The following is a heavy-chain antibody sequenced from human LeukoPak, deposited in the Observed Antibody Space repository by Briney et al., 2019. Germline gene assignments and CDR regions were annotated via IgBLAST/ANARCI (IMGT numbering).Heavy chain of an antibody. D-gene: IGHD6-19*01. V-gene: IGHV4-34*01. CDR3: ARAAARVSGWYT. CDR1: GGSFSGYY. J-gene: IGHJ4*02. CDR2: INQSGST. Sequence: PSETLSLTCAVYGGSFSGYYWSWIRQPPGKGLEWIGEINQSGSTNYNPSLKSRVTISVDTSKNQFSLKLSSVTAADTAVYYCARAAARVSGWYTWGQGTLVTVSS.